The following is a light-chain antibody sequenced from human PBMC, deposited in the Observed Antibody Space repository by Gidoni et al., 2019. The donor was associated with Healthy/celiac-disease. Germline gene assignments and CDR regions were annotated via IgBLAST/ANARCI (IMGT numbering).Light chain of an antibody. Sequence: EIVMTQSPATLSVSPGERANLSCRASQSVSSNLDWYQQKPGQAPRLLIYAASTRDSGIPARFSGSGSGTEFTLTISSLQSEDFAVYYCQQYYSSPITFGRGTKVEIK. V-gene: IGKV3-15*01. CDR3: QQYYSSPIT. CDR2: AAS. J-gene: IGKJ4*01. CDR1: QSVSSN.